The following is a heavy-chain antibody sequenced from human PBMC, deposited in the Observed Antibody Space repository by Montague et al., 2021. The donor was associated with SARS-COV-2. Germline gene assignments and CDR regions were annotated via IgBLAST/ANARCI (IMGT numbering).Heavy chain of an antibody. CDR1: GFTFSSYG. CDR3: ARDEDRGYNWNAHGMDV. V-gene: IGHV3-33*01. CDR2: IWYDGSNK. Sequence: SLRLSCAASGFTFSSYGMHWVRQAPGKGLEWVAVIWYDGSNKYYADSVKGRFTISRDNSKNTLYLQMNSLRAEDTAVYYCARDEDRGYNWNAHGMDVWGQGTTATVSS. D-gene: IGHD1-1*01. J-gene: IGHJ6*02.